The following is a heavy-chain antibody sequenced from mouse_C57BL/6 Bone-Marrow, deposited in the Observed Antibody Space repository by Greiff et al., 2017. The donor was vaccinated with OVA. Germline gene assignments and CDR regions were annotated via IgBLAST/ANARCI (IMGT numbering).Heavy chain of an antibody. CDR1: GYTFTSYW. D-gene: IGHD1-1*01. CDR2: IHPNSGST. V-gene: IGHV1-64*01. Sequence: QVQLQQPGAELVKPGASVKLSCKASGYTFTSYWMHWVKQRPGQGLEWIGMIHPNSGSTNYNEKFKSKATLTVDKSSSTAYMQLSSLTSEDSAVYYCANYGSILRWYFDVWGTGTTVTVSS. J-gene: IGHJ1*03. CDR3: ANYGSILRWYFDV.